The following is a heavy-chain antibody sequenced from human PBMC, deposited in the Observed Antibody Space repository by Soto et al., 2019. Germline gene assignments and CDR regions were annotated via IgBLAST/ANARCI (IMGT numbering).Heavy chain of an antibody. Sequence: ASVKVSCKVSGYTLTDLSMHWVRQAPGKGLEWMGGFDPEDGETIYAQKFQGRVTMTEDTSTDTAYMELSSLRSEDTAVYYCATKWSGYGAFDIWGQGTMVTVSS. J-gene: IGHJ3*02. D-gene: IGHD3-3*01. CDR1: GYTLTDLS. V-gene: IGHV1-24*01. CDR2: FDPEDGET. CDR3: ATKWSGYGAFDI.